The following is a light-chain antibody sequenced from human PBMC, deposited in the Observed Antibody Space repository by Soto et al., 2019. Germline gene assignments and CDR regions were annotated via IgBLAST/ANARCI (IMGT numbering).Light chain of an antibody. V-gene: IGLV2-14*01. CDR1: SSDVGGYNR. CDR3: SSYTIRNSWV. Sequence: QSALTQPASVTGSPGQSITISCTGTSSDVGGYNRVSWYQQYPGTAPKLMNFEVTNRPSGVSYRFSASKSGNTASLTISGLQPEDEADYYCSSYTIRNSWVFGGGTKLTVL. CDR2: EVT. J-gene: IGLJ3*02.